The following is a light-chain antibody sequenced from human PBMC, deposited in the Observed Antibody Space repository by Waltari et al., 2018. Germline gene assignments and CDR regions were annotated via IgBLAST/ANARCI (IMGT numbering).Light chain of an antibody. CDR3: QAWDGSTLV. CDR2: QDT. V-gene: IGLV3-1*01. CDR1: KVGNIY. Sequence: SYELTQPPSVSVSPGQTASITCSGDKVGNIYFCWYQQKPGQSPFLVIYQDTKRPSGIPERFSGSLSGNTATLTISGTQAMDEADYYCQAWDGSTLVFGGGTKLTVL. J-gene: IGLJ2*01.